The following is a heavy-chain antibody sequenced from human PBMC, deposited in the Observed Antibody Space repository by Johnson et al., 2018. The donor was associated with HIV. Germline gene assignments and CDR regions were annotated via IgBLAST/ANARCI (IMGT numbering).Heavy chain of an antibody. J-gene: IGHJ3*02. Sequence: MQLVESGGDLVQPGGSLRLSCAASGFTFSSYDMHWVRQATGKGLEWVSAIGTAGDTYYPGSVKGRFTISRENAKNSLYLQMNSLRAGDKAVYYCAKDSGVATLVTGAFDIWGQGTMVTVSS. CDR3: AKDSGVATLVTGAFDI. CDR2: IGTAGDT. CDR1: GFTFSSYD. D-gene: IGHD4-23*01. V-gene: IGHV3-13*01.